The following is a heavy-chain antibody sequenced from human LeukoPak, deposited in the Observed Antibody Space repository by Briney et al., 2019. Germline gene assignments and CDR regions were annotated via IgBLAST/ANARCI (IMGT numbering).Heavy chain of an antibody. CDR1: GGSFSGYY. CDR2: INHSGST. Sequence: PSETLSLTCNVYGGSFSGYYWSWIRQPPGKGLEWIGEINHSGSTNYNPSLKSRVTISVDTSKNQFSLKLSSVTAADTAVYYCARGYYYDSSGWSYYYYYMDVWGKGTTVTISS. D-gene: IGHD3-22*01. CDR3: ARGYYYDSSGWSYYYYYMDV. J-gene: IGHJ6*03. V-gene: IGHV4-34*01.